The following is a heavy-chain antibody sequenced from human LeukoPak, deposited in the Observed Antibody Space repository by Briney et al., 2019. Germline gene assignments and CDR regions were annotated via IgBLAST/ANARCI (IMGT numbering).Heavy chain of an antibody. V-gene: IGHV3-30-3*01. CDR3: ARDRTLLGILFDY. CDR2: ISYDGSNK. J-gene: IGHJ4*02. D-gene: IGHD1-20*01. Sequence: GGSLRLSCAASGFTFSSYAMHWVRQAPGKGLEWVAVISYDGSNKYYADFVKGRFTISRDNSKNTLYLQMNSLRAEDTAVYYCARDRTLLGILFDYWGQGTLVTVSS. CDR1: GFTFSSYA.